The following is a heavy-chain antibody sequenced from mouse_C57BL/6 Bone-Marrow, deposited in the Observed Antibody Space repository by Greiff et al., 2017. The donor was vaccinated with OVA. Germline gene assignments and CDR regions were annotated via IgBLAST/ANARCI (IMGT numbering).Heavy chain of an antibody. CDR3: ARVGAYYGKGWFAY. J-gene: IGHJ3*01. CDR1: GFTFTDHY. CDR2: TIPKNGFT. Sequence: EVQLQQSGPELVKPGASVKISCKAFGFTFTDHYMNRVKQSHGKSPEWIGDTIPKNGFTSYNQKFKGKATFTEDKSSSTAYMERRSLTSEDSAVYYCARVGAYYGKGWFAYWGLGTLVTVSA. V-gene: IGHV1-26*01. D-gene: IGHD2-10*01.